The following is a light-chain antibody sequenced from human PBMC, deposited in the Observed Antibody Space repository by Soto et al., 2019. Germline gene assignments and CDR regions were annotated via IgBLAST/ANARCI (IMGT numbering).Light chain of an antibody. CDR3: AAWDDSLSGLYV. Sequence: QYVLTQPPSASGTPGQRVTISCSGSSSSIGSNYVYWYQQLPGTAPKLLIYRNNQRPSGVPDRFSGSKSGTSASLAISGLRSEDEADYYCAAWDDSLSGLYVFGTGTKVTVL. CDR2: RNN. V-gene: IGLV1-47*01. CDR1: SSSIGSNY. J-gene: IGLJ1*01.